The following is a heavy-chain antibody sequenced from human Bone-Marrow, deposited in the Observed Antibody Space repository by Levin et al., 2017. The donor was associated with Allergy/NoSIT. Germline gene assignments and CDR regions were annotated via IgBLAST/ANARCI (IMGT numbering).Heavy chain of an antibody. CDR3: ARDNSGSIDY. CDR1: GFTFTTYY. Sequence: QPGGSLRLSCAASGFTFTTYYIHWVRLPPGKGLLAVSLINSDGSRTTYADSVKGRFTISRDNAKNTVYLQMNSLRAEDTAVYYCARDNSGSIDYWGQGTLVSVSS. V-gene: IGHV3-74*01. D-gene: IGHD5-12*01. J-gene: IGHJ4*02. CDR2: INSDGSRT.